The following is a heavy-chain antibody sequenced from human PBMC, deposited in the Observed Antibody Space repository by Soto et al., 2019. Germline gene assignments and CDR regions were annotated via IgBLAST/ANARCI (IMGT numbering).Heavy chain of an antibody. CDR3: ARGDYYDSSGYYGY. CDR2: IIPIFGTA. D-gene: IGHD3-22*01. V-gene: IGHV1-69*13. Sequence: SLKFSCKASGGTFSSYAISWVRQAPGQGLDRMGGIIPIFGTANYAQKFQGRVTITADESTSTAYMELISLRSEDTAVYYCARGDYYDSSGYYGYRGQGTLVTVSS. J-gene: IGHJ4*02. CDR1: GGTFSSYA.